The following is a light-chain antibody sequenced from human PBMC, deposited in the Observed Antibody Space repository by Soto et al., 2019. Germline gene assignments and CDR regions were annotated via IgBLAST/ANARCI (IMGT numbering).Light chain of an antibody. Sequence: EIVLTQSPATLSLSPGESATLSCRASQSVSSYLAWYPQKPCQAPRLLIYEASNRATGIPARFSGSASGTSFTLTISSLEPADFAVYYCQQRSNWPRTFGQGTKVDIK. CDR2: EAS. CDR3: QQRSNWPRT. V-gene: IGKV3-11*01. J-gene: IGKJ1*01. CDR1: QSVSSY.